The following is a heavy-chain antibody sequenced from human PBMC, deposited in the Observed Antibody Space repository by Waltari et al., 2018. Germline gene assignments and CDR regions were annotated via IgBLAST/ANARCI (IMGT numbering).Heavy chain of an antibody. D-gene: IGHD3-22*01. V-gene: IGHV1-69*12. J-gene: IGHJ3*02. CDR2: IIPIFGTA. Sequence: QVQLVQSGAEVKKPGSSVKVSCKASGGTFSRYASSWVRQAPGQGLEWMGGIIPIFGTANYAQKFQGRVTITADESTSTAYMELSSLRSEDTAVYYCARGYDSSGYYLDAFDIWGQGTMVTVSS. CDR3: ARGYDSSGYYLDAFDI. CDR1: GGTFSRYA.